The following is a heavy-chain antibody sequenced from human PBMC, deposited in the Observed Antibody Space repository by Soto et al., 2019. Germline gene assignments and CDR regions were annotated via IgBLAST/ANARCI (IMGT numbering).Heavy chain of an antibody. CDR1: GGSVSSGSYY. V-gene: IGHV4-61*01. CDR3: ALRPRAARPVPYYYYGMDV. J-gene: IGHJ6*02. CDR2: IYYSGST. Sequence: QVQLQESGPGLVKPSETLSLTCTVSGGSVSSGSYYWSWIRRPPGKVLEWMGYIYYSGSTNYNPPLKSRVPISVDKSKSQCSLKLSSVTAADTAVYYCALRPRAARPVPYYYYGMDVLGQGTTVTVSS. D-gene: IGHD6-6*01.